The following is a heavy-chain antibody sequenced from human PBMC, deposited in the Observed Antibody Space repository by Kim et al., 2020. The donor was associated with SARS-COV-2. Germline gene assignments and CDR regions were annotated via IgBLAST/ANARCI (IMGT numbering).Heavy chain of an antibody. D-gene: IGHD3-16*01. Sequence: GGSLRLSCAASGFTFSSYAMSWVRQAPGKGLEWVSAISGSGGSTYYADSVKGRFTISRDNSKNTLYLQMNSLRAEDTAVYYCAKNGGDTPAVYGMDVWGQGTTVTVSS. V-gene: IGHV3-23*01. CDR3: AKNGGDTPAVYGMDV. CDR1: GFTFSSYA. CDR2: ISGSGGST. J-gene: IGHJ6*02.